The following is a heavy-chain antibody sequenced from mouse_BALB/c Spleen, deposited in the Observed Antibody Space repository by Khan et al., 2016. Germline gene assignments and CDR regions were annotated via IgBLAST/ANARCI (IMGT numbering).Heavy chain of an antibody. CDR3: ASIGYFFSMDY. Sequence: EVKLLEAGGGLVQPGGSLKLSCAASGFDFSRYWMSWVRQAPGKGLEWIGEINPHSSTINYKPSPKDKFIIVRDNAKNTLYLQMSKVRSEDTPLYYCASIGYFFSMDYWGQGTSVTVSS. J-gene: IGHJ4*01. CDR1: GFDFSRYW. V-gene: IGHV4-1*02. D-gene: IGHD2-14*01. CDR2: INPHSSTI.